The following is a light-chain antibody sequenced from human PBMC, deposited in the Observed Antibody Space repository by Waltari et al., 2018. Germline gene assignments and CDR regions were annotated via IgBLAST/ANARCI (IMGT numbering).Light chain of an antibody. CDR2: KDT. V-gene: IGLV3-25*03. J-gene: IGLJ3*02. Sequence: SSELTQPPSVSVSPGKTARITRTGAALPNQHNYWYQQKPGQAPVLVKFKDTERPSEIPERFSGSTSGTTVTLTISGVQAEDEADYYCQSADSSNIWVFGGGTKLTVL. CDR1: ALPNQH. CDR3: QSADSSNIWV.